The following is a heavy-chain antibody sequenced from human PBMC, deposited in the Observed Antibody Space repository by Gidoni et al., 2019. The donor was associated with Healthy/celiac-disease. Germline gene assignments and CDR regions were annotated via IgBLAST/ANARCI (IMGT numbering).Heavy chain of an antibody. V-gene: IGHV1-69*01. J-gene: IGHJ6*02. D-gene: IGHD2-2*01. CDR3: ATQYIVVVPDALENYYYYGMDV. CDR1: GDTFSSYS. Sequence: EVKNPGSSVKISCKASGDTFSSYSISWVRQAPGQGLEWMGVIIPIFGTANYAQNLQGIVTITADESTTTAYMDLSSLRSEETDVYYCATQYIVVVPDALENYYYYGMDVWGQGTRVTVSS. CDR2: IIPIFGTA.